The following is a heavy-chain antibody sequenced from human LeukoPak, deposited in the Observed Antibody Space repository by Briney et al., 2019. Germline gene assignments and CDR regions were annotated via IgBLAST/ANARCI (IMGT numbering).Heavy chain of an antibody. Sequence: PGGSLRLSCAASGFTFSSYSMNWVRQAPGKGLEWVSSISSSSSYIYYADSVKGRFTISRDNAKNSLYLQMNSLRAEDTAVYYCARGDYDFWSGPSAGYYCGMDVWGQGTTVTVSS. V-gene: IGHV3-21*01. CDR2: ISSSSSYI. CDR1: GFTFSSYS. D-gene: IGHD3-3*01. J-gene: IGHJ6*02. CDR3: ARGDYDFWSGPSAGYYCGMDV.